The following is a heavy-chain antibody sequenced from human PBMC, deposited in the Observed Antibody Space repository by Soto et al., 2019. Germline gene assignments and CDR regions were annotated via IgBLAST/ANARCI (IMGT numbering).Heavy chain of an antibody. V-gene: IGHV1-46*01. J-gene: IGHJ3*02. CDR1: GYTFITYY. Sequence: QVHLVQSGAEVKKPGASVKVSCKASGYTFITYYMHWVRQAPGQGLQWMGIINPSGSITTYAQKFQARVTMTRDTSTSTVYMELSSLTSDDTAVYYCASPIGGSYNAFDIWGQGTMVTASS. D-gene: IGHD1-26*01. CDR3: ASPIGGSYNAFDI. CDR2: INPSGSIT.